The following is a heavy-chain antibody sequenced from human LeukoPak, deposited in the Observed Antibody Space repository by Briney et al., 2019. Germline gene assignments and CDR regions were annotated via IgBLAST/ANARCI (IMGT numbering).Heavy chain of an antibody. CDR2: IRYDGSSK. D-gene: IGHD2-2*01. CDR3: AKARGSGIVPAPLYYFDY. CDR1: GFNFSNSA. Sequence: PGRSLRLSCAVSGFNFSNSAMHWVRQAPGKGLEWVVVIRYDGSSKYYTDSVKGRFTISRDNSKNTLYLQMSSLRVEDTAVHYCAKARGSGIVPAPLYYFDYWGQGTLVTVSS. V-gene: IGHV3-30*02. J-gene: IGHJ4*02.